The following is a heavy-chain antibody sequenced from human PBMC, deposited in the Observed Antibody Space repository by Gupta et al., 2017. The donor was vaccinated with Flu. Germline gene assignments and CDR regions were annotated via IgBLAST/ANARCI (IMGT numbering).Heavy chain of an antibody. CDR1: YTFNSYD. V-gene: IGHV1-8*01. Sequence: YTFNSYDIIGVRQATGQGLEWMGWMNPNRGNTGYALKFQGRVTMARNTSIRTAYLELTSLRSEDTAVDDCARRKTWDAIDYWGQGTRGNVSS. CDR3: ARRKTWDAIDY. D-gene: IGHD1-26*01. CDR2: MNPNRGNT. J-gene: IGHJ4*02.